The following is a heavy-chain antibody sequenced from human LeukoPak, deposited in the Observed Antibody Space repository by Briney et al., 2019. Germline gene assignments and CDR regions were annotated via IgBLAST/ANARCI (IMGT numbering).Heavy chain of an antibody. D-gene: IGHD1-14*01. CDR2: INPSNGDT. J-gene: IGHJ6*02. Sequence: ASVKVSCKASGYTFTASYMQWARQAPGQGLEWMGRINPSNGDTEYEQKFQGRVTMTRDTSISTVYMELSRLTSDDTAVYYCARGWYGMDVWGQGTTVTVSS. V-gene: IGHV1-2*06. CDR1: GYTFTASY. CDR3: ARGWYGMDV.